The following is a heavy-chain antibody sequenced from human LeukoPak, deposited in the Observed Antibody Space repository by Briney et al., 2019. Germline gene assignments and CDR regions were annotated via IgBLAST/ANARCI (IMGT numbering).Heavy chain of an antibody. Sequence: GGSLRLSCAASGFTFSKYGMNLVRQAPGKGLEWVSGIGVGGTTYYADSVKGRFTISRDTSKNTLYLQMNSLRAEDTAVYYCAKAQGYYDCWGQGTLVTVSS. CDR2: IGVGGTT. V-gene: IGHV3-23*01. CDR1: GFTFSKYG. J-gene: IGHJ4*02. D-gene: IGHD3-22*01. CDR3: AKAQGYYDC.